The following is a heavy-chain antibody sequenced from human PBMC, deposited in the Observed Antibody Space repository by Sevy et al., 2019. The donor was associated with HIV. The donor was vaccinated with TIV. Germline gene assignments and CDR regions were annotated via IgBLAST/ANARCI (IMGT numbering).Heavy chain of an antibody. CDR1: GFTFSSFG. CDR3: ARDLEFYDSGDYGPAFMPDF. J-gene: IGHJ4*01. V-gene: IGHV3-33*01. CDR2: IWFDGSNT. Sequence: GGSLRLSCAASGFTFSSFGMHWVRQAPGKGLEWVAVIWFDGSNTYYADSLKGRFTMSRDIAKSTLQLQMNSLRAEDTVVYYCARDLEFYDSGDYGPAFMPDFWGHGTLVTVSS. D-gene: IGHD4-17*01.